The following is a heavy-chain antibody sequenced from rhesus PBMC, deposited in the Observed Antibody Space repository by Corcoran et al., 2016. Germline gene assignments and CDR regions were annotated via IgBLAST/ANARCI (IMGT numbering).Heavy chain of an antibody. D-gene: IGHD6-25*01. J-gene: IGHJ4*01. CDR3: ARVIAAAANFDY. CDR1: GFSLSTSGIG. Sequence: QVTLTESGPALVKPTQTLTLTCPFSGFSLSTSGIGVGWIRQPPGKVPEWLASIYWDDDKYYSTSLKSRLTISKDTSKNQVVLTMTNMDPVDTATYYCARVIAAAANFDYWGQGVLVTVSS. V-gene: IGHV2S1*01. CDR2: IYWDDDK.